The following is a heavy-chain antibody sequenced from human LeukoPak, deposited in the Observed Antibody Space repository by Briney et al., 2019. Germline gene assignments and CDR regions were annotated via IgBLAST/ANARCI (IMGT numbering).Heavy chain of an antibody. CDR1: GFTFSSYA. Sequence: GGSLRLSCAASGFTFSSYAMSWVRQTPGRGLEWVSAISGSGGNTYYADSVKGRFTISRDNSKNTLYLQMNSLRAEDTAVYYCAKLLSYDLWTGYSNWFDPWGQGALVTVSS. CDR3: AKLLSYDLWTGYSNWFDP. CDR2: ISGSGGNT. J-gene: IGHJ5*02. D-gene: IGHD3-3*01. V-gene: IGHV3-23*01.